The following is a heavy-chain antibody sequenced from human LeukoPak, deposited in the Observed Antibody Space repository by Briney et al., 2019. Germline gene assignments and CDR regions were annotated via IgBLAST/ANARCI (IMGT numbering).Heavy chain of an antibody. CDR1: GFTFSSYA. D-gene: IGHD3-16*02. Sequence: PGGSLRLSCAASGFTFSSYAMSRVRQAPGKGQEWVSAISGSGGSTYYADSVKGRSTISRANSKNTLYLQMNSLRAEDTAVYYCAKDPPITFGGVIVENYWGQGTLVTVSS. CDR3: AKDPPITFGGVIVENY. J-gene: IGHJ4*02. CDR2: ISGSGGST. V-gene: IGHV3-23*01.